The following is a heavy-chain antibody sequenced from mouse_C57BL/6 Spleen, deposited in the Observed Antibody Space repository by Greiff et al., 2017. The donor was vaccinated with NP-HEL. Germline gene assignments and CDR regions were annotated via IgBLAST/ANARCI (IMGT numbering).Heavy chain of an antibody. CDR2: IYPSDGDT. CDR1: GYAFSSYW. J-gene: IGHJ3*01. Sequence: VQLPEPGAELVRPGASVKISCKASGYAFSSYWMHWVKQRPGQGLEWIGQIYPSDGDTNSNRKFKGKATLTADKSSSTAYMQLSSLTSEDSAVYFCASYPGGAYWGQGTLVTVSA. V-gene: IGHV1-80*01. CDR3: ASYPGGAY.